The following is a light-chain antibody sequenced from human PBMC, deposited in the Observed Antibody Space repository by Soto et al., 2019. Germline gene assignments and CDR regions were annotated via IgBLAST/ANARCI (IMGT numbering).Light chain of an antibody. Sequence: DIVLTQSPLSLSVTLGQPASLSCRSSQSLIYRDGSTYLNWLHQRPGQSPRRLIYRVSNRDSGVPDRFSDSGSGTDFTLTISRVEAEDVGVYYCMQGTHWPELTFGGGTKVEIK. CDR2: RVS. CDR1: QSLIYRDGSTY. CDR3: MQGTHWPELT. V-gene: IGKV2-30*01. J-gene: IGKJ4*01.